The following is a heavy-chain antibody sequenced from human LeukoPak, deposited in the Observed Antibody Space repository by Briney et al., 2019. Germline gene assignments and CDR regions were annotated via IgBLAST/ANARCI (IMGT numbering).Heavy chain of an antibody. J-gene: IGHJ4*02. CDR1: GFTFSDYY. CDR2: ISSSGSTI. Sequence: GGSLRLSCAASGFTFSDYYMSWIRQAPGKGLEWVSYISSSGSTIYYADSVKGRFTISRDNAKNSLYLQMNSLRAEDTAVYYCERDPYGSGYSTHPFDFWGQGTLVTVSS. D-gene: IGHD3-22*01. CDR3: ERDPYGSGYSTHPFDF. V-gene: IGHV3-11*04.